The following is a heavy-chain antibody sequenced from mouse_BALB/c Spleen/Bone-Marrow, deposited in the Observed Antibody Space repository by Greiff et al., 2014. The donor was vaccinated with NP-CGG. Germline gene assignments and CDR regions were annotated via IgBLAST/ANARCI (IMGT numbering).Heavy chain of an antibody. D-gene: IGHD4-1*01. CDR1: GFAFSSYD. CDR3: ARPLTGAYFDY. J-gene: IGHJ2*01. Sequence: EVQRVESGGGLVKPGGSLKLSCAASGFAFSSYDMSWVRQTPEKGLEWVATISSGGSYTYYPDSVKGRFTISRDNARNTLYLQMSSLRSEDTALYYCARPLTGAYFDYWGQGTTLTVSS. V-gene: IGHV5-9*02. CDR2: ISSGGSYT.